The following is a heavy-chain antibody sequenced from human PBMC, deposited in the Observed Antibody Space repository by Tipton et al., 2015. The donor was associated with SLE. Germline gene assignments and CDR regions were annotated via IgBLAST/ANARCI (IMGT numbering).Heavy chain of an antibody. Sequence: SLRLSCAASGFIFSSYAIHWVRQAPGKGLEWVAVISYDGSNKYYADSVKGRFTISRDNSKNTLYLQMNSLRAEDTAVYYCARDERDFWSYYGMDVWGQGTTVTVSS. CDR1: GFIFSSYA. V-gene: IGHV3-30-3*01. D-gene: IGHD3-3*01. J-gene: IGHJ6*02. CDR2: ISYDGSNK. CDR3: ARDERDFWSYYGMDV.